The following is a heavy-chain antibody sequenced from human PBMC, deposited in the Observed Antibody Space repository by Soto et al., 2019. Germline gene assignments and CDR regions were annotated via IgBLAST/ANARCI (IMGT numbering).Heavy chain of an antibody. CDR2: IIPGGGV. CDR3: ARGARAAFVS. D-gene: IGHD6-25*01. J-gene: IGHJ5*02. CDR1: GGSFSTYS. Sequence: QVQLQQWGAGLLKPSQTLSLTCAVYGGSFSTYSWSWIRQSPGKGLEWIGEIIPGGGVNYSPALKSRVSISIDTSKIHFSLNLTSVTAADTAVYFCARGARAAFVSWGQRTLVTVSS. V-gene: IGHV4-34*02.